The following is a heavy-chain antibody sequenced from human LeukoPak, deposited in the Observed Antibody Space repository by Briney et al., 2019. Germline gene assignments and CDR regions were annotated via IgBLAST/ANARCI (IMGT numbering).Heavy chain of an antibody. V-gene: IGHV4-59*01. CDR2: IYYSGST. CDR1: GGSISGYY. CDR3: ARVRDDYVFSI. J-gene: IGHJ3*02. D-gene: IGHD3-16*01. Sequence: SETLSLTCTVSGGSISGYYWSWIRQPPGKGLEWIGYIYYSGSTNYNPFLKSRVTISVDTSKNQFSLKLSSVTAADTAVYYCARVRDDYVFSIWGQGTMVTVSS.